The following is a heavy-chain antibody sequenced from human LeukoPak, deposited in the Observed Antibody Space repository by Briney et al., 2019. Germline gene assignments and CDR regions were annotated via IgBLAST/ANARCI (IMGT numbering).Heavy chain of an antibody. J-gene: IGHJ4*02. CDR2: IWYDGSNK. CDR3: AKDSNDYGDYNYFDY. CDR1: GFTFSSCN. V-gene: IGHV3-33*06. Sequence: PGGSLRLSCVASGFTFSSCNMHWVRQAPGKGLEWVALIWYDGSNKYYTDSVKGRFTISRDNSKNTLYLQMNSLRAEDTAIYYCAKDSNDYGDYNYFDYGGQGTLVTVSS. D-gene: IGHD4-17*01.